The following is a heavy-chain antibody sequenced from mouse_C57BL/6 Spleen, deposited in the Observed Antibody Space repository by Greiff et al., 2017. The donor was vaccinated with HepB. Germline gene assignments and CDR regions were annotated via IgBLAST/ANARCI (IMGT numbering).Heavy chain of an antibody. V-gene: IGHV1-82*01. Sequence: VQLQQSGPELVKPGASVKISCKASGYAFSSSWMNWVKQRPGKGLEWIGRIYPGDGDTNYNGKFKGKATLTADKSSSTAYMQLSSLTSEDSAVYFCARLGTRETRFAYWSQGTLVTVSA. CDR3: ARLGTRETRFAY. D-gene: IGHD3-1*01. CDR1: GYAFSSSW. J-gene: IGHJ3*01. CDR2: IYPGDGDT.